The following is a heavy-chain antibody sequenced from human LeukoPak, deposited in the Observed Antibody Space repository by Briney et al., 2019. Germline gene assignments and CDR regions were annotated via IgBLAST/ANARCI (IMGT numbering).Heavy chain of an antibody. Sequence: GESLKISCKGSGYSFSSYWIGWVRQMPGKGLEWMGIIYPGDSDTRYSPSFQGQVTISADRSITTAYVQWSSLQASDTAMYYCARHKYCSGGSCYWPLDYWGQGTLVTVSS. J-gene: IGHJ4*02. CDR3: ARHKYCSGGSCYWPLDY. CDR1: GYSFSSYW. CDR2: IYPGDSDT. D-gene: IGHD2-15*01. V-gene: IGHV5-51*01.